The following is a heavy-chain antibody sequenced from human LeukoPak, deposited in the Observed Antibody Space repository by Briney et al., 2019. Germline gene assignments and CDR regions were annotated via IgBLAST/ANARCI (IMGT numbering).Heavy chain of an antibody. V-gene: IGHV1-24*01. Sequence: ASVKVSCNFSGYTLTELSMHWVRQAPGKGLEWMGGFDPEDGETIYAQKFQGRVTMTEDTSTDTAYMELSSLRSEDTAVYYCATVLITMVRGVNFDYWGQGTLVTVS. D-gene: IGHD3-10*01. CDR1: GYTLTELS. J-gene: IGHJ4*02. CDR3: ATVLITMVRGVNFDY. CDR2: FDPEDGET.